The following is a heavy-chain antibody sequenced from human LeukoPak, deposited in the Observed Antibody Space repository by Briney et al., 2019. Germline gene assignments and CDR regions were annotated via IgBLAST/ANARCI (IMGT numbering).Heavy chain of an antibody. Sequence: GGSLRLSCAASGFTVSSNYMSWVRQAPGKGLEWVSIIFSGGSTFYADSVKGRFTISRDNSKNALYLQMNSLRAEDTAVYYCARGGSYLSAFDIWGQGTMVTVSS. V-gene: IGHV3-53*01. J-gene: IGHJ3*02. CDR1: GFTVSSNY. CDR2: IFSGGST. CDR3: ARGGSYLSAFDI. D-gene: IGHD1-26*01.